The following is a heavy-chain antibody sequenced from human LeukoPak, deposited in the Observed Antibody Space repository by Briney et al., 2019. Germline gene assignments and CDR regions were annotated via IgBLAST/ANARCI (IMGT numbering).Heavy chain of an antibody. Sequence: TSETLSLTCTVSGGSISSSSHYWGWIRQPPGKGLEWIGSIYYSGSTYYNPSLKSRVTISVDTSKNQFSLKLSSVTAADTAVYYCARPLIRIAYYAFDIWGQGTMVTVSS. J-gene: IGHJ3*02. CDR2: IYYSGST. V-gene: IGHV4-39*01. CDR3: ARPLIRIAYYAFDI. D-gene: IGHD6-13*01. CDR1: GGSISSSSHY.